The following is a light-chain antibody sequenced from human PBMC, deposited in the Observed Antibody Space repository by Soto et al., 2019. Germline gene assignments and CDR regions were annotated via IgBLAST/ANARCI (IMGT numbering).Light chain of an antibody. CDR3: QQTKGFPLT. J-gene: IGKJ4*01. CDR2: AAS. CDR1: QDINKY. V-gene: IGKV1-12*01. Sequence: DIQMTQSPSTLSASVGDRVTITCRASQDINKYLAWYQQIPGKAPKLLIFAASTLQSGVPSRFSASGSGTDFTLTVGGLQPEDAATYYCQQTKGFPLTFGGGTKVDIK.